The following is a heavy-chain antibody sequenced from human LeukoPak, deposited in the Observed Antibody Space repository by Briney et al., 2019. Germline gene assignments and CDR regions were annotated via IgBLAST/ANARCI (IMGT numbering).Heavy chain of an antibody. Sequence: PGGSLRLSCAASGFTVSSNHMSWVRQGPGKGLEWVSVIYSGGSTYYADSVKGRFTISRDNSKNTLYLQMNSLRAEDTAVYYCAKDVVRGVMWYFDYWGQGTLVTVSS. J-gene: IGHJ4*02. CDR3: AKDVVRGVMWYFDY. V-gene: IGHV3-53*01. CDR1: GFTVSSNH. D-gene: IGHD3-10*01. CDR2: IYSGGST.